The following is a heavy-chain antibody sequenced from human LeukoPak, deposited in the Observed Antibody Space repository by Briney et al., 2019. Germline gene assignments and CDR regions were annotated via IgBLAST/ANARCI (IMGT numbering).Heavy chain of an antibody. D-gene: IGHD3-10*01. V-gene: IGHV3-43D*03. CDR1: GFTFDDYA. Sequence: GGSLRLSCAASGFTFDDYAMHWVRQAPGKGLEWVSLISWDGGSTYYADSVKGRFTISRDNSKNSLYLQMNSLRAEDTALYYCAKDMTPEKYYYGSGSFDYWGQGTLVTVSS. CDR3: AKDMTPEKYYYGSGSFDY. CDR2: ISWDGGST. J-gene: IGHJ4*02.